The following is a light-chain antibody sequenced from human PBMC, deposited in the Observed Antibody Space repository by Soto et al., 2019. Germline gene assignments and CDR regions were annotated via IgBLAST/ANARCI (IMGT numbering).Light chain of an antibody. J-gene: IGKJ1*01. Sequence: DIQMTQSPSTLSASVGDRVTITCRAGQSISSWLAWYQQKAGKAPKLLIYDASSLDSGVPSRFSGSGSGTEFTLTINKLQTDDSATYYCQHYNSFSPWTFGQGTKV. V-gene: IGKV1-5*01. CDR3: QHYNSFSPWT. CDR2: DAS. CDR1: QSISSW.